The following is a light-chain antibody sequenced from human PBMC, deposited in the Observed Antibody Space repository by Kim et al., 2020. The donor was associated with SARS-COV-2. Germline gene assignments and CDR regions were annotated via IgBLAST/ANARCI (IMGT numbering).Light chain of an antibody. V-gene: IGLV4-69*01. CDR3: QTWGTGIWV. Sequence: ASVKLPCTLSSGHSSYTIAWHQQQPEKGPRYLMKVNSDGSHSKGDGIPDRFSGSSSGAERYLTISSLQSEDEADYYCQTWGTGIWVFGGGTQLTVL. J-gene: IGLJ3*02. CDR2: VNSDGSH. CDR1: SGHSSYT.